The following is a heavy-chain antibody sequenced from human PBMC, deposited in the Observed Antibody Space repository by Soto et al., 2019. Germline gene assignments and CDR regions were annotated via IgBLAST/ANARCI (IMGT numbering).Heavy chain of an antibody. V-gene: IGHV3-23*01. J-gene: IGHJ4*02. D-gene: IGHD5-18*01. CDR3: AKRRGYSYGCDY. CDR1: GFTFISYA. CDR2: ISGSGGST. Sequence: GGSLRLSCAASGFTFISYAMSWVRQAPGKGLEWVSAISGSGGSTYYADSVKGRFTISRDNSKNTLYLQMNSLRAEDTAVYYCAKRRGYSYGCDYWGQGTLVTVSS.